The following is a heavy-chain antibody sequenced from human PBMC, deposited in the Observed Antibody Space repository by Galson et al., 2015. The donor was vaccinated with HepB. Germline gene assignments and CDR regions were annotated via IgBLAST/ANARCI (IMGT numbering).Heavy chain of an antibody. V-gene: IGHV3-30*18. CDR2: ISYDGSNK. CDR1: GFTFSSYG. CDR3: AKDLAPVAGGAFDY. J-gene: IGHJ4*02. Sequence: SLRLSCAVSGFTFSSYGMHWVRQAPGKGLEWVAVISYDGSNKYYADSVKGQFTISRDNSNNTLYLQMNSLRTEDTAVYYCAKDLAPVAGGAFDYWGQGTLVTVSS. D-gene: IGHD6-19*01.